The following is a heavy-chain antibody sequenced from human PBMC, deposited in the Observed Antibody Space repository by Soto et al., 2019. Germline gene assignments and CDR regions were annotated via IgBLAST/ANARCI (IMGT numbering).Heavy chain of an antibody. J-gene: IGHJ5*02. D-gene: IGHD2-15*01. Sequence: ASVKVSCKASRYTFTGYYMQWVRQAPGQGLEWMGWINPNSGGTNYAQKFQGRVTMTRDTSISTAYMELSRLRSDDTAVYYCARVLGYCSGGRCYRVNWFDPWGQGTLVTVSS. CDR1: RYTFTGYY. CDR3: ARVLGYCSGGRCYRVNWFDP. V-gene: IGHV1-2*02. CDR2: INPNSGGT.